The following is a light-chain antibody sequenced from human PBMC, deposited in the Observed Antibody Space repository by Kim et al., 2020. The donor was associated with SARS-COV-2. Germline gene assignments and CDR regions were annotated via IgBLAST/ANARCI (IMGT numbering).Light chain of an antibody. CDR3: QAWDSSTKV. J-gene: IGLJ1*01. V-gene: IGLV3-1*01. Sequence: SYELTQPPSVSVSPGQTASITCSGAKLGDKYACWYQQKPGQSPVLVIYQDSKRPSGIPERFSGSNSGNTATLTISGTQAMDEADYYCQAWDSSTKVFGTG. CDR2: QDS. CDR1: KLGDKY.